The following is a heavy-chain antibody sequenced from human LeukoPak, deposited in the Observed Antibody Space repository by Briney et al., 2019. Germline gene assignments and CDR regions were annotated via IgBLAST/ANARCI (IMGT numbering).Heavy chain of an antibody. CDR2: MYKSGNT. CDR1: GGSVSDYY. J-gene: IGHJ4*02. Sequence: SETLSLTCTISGGSVSDYYWSWVRQPPGKGLEWLGYMYKSGNTNFNPSLKSRVTISVDTSKNQFSLKVTSVTTADTAVYYCARDRYYYDSSGFRLLDYWGQGTLVTVSS. CDR3: ARDRYYYDSSGFRLLDY. D-gene: IGHD3-22*01. V-gene: IGHV4-59*02.